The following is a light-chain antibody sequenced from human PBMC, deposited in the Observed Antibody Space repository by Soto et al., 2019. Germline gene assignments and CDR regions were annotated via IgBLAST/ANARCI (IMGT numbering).Light chain of an antibody. CDR2: GAS. CDR1: QSILRN. CDR3: QQRSNWPIT. V-gene: IGKV3-11*01. J-gene: IGKJ5*01. Sequence: ILLTESPGTVSLSPGARATLSCRATQSILRNLAWYQHKPGQPPRLLIYGASNRATGIPARFSGSGSGTDFTLTISSLEPEDFAVYYCQQRSNWPITFGQGTRLEI.